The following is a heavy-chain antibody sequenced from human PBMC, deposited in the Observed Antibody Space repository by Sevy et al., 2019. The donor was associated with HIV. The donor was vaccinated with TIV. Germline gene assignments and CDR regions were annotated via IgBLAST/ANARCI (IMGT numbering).Heavy chain of an antibody. Sequence: ASVKVSCKASGYTFTSYDINWVRQATGQGLEWMGWMNPNSGNTGYAQKFQGRVTMTRNTSISTAYMELSSLRSEDTAVYYCARGQTYYGDIVYGMDVRGQGTTVTVSS. CDR2: MNPNSGNT. J-gene: IGHJ6*02. V-gene: IGHV1-8*01. CDR1: GYTFTSYD. D-gene: IGHD4-17*01. CDR3: ARGQTYYGDIVYGMDV.